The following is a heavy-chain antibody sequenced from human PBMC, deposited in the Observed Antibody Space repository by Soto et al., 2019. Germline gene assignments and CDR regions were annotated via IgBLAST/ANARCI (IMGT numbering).Heavy chain of an antibody. CDR3: ARQDYYMDV. J-gene: IGHJ6*03. CDR1: GGSISSYY. V-gene: IGHV4-59*08. CDR2: IYYSGST. Sequence: TSETLSLTCTVSGGSISSYYWSWIRQPPGKGLEWIGYIYYSGSTNYNPSLKSRVTISVDTSKNQFSLKLSSVTAADTAVYYCARQDYYMDVWGKGTTVTVSS.